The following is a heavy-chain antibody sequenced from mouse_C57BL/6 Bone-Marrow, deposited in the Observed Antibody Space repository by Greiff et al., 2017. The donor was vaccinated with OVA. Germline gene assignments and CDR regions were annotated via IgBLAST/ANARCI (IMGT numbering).Heavy chain of an antibody. CDR2: IRSKSNNYAT. Sequence: EVKLEESGGGLVQPKGSLKLSCAASGFSFNTYAMNWVRQAPGKGLEWVARIRSKSNNYATYYADSVKDRFTISRDDSESMLYLQMNNLKTEDTAMYYCVRHGGYYAMDYWGQGTSVTVSS. V-gene: IGHV10-1*01. CDR1: GFSFNTYA. CDR3: VRHGGYYAMDY. J-gene: IGHJ4*01.